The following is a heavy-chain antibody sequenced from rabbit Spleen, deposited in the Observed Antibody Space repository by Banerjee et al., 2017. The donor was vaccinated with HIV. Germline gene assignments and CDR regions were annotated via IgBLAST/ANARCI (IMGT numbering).Heavy chain of an antibody. CDR2: IEPIFYNT. Sequence: QSLEESGGDLVKPGASLTLTCTASGFSFSSSDYMCWVRLAPGKGLEWIGYIEPIFYNTYYASWAKGRFTISKTSSTTVTLQMTSLTVADTATYFCARDAGTSFSTYGMDLWGPGTLVTVS. CDR1: GFSFSSSDY. J-gene: IGHJ6*01. CDR3: ARDAGTSFSTYGMDL. V-gene: IGHV1S40*01. D-gene: IGHD8-1*01.